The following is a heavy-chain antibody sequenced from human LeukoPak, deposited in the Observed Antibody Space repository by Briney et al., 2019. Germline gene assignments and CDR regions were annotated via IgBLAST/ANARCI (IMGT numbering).Heavy chain of an antibody. V-gene: IGHV3-23*01. Sequence: GGSLRLSCLTSGFTLSTNAMSWVRQAPGKGLEWVSGISGSGASTYYADSVKGRFTISRDDSRNTLYLQMNSLRAEDTAVYYCARDRGRYSSGYFDYWGQGTLVTVSS. CDR2: ISGSGAST. CDR3: ARDRGRYSSGYFDY. J-gene: IGHJ4*02. CDR1: GFTLSTNA. D-gene: IGHD6-25*01.